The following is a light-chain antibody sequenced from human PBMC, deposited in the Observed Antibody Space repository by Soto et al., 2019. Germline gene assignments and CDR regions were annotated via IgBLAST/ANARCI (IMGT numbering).Light chain of an antibody. J-gene: IGKJ2*01. CDR2: NAS. CDR1: QSVSSY. Sequence: EIVLTQSPATLSFSPGARATLSCRASQSVSSYLAWYQQKPGQAPRLLIYNASNRATGIPARFSGSGSGTDCTPTISSLETEGFAVYYCQQRRNWPPYTFGQGTKLEIK. V-gene: IGKV3-11*01. CDR3: QQRRNWPPYT.